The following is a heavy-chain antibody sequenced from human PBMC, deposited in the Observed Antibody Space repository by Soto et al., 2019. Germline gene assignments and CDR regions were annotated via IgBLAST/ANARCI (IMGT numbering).Heavy chain of an antibody. Sequence: DVQLVESGGGLVQPGRSLRLSCAASGFTFDDYAMHWVRKVPGKGLEWVSGINWNSGSIGYGDSVKGRFAISRDNAKNSLHLQMNSLSAEDTAFYYCVKDESINWYSGHFRHWGQGTLVTVSS. CDR1: GFTFDDYA. CDR3: VKDESINWYSGHFRH. CDR2: INWNSGSI. J-gene: IGHJ1*01. D-gene: IGHD6-13*01. V-gene: IGHV3-9*01.